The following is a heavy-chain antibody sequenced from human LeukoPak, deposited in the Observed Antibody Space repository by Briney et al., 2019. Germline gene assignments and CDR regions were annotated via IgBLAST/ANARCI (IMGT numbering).Heavy chain of an antibody. J-gene: IGHJ3*02. CDR3: AKSGGSDQSWGAFDI. CDR1: GFTFSSYG. D-gene: IGHD1-26*01. CDR2: ISYDGSNK. V-gene: IGHV3-30*18. Sequence: GGSLRLSCAASGFTFSSYGMHWVRQAPGKGLEWVAVISYDGSNKYYADSVKGRFTISRDNSKNTLYLQMNSLRAEDTAVYYCAKSGGSDQSWGAFDIWGQGTMVTVSS.